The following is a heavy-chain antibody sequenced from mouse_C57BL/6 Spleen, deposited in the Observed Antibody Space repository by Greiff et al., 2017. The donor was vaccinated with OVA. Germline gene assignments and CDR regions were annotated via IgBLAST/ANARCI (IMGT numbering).Heavy chain of an antibody. J-gene: IGHJ3*01. V-gene: IGHV1-5*01. D-gene: IGHD2-4*01. CDR2: IYPGNSDT. Sequence: EVQLQQSGTVLARPGASVKMSCKTSGYTFTSYWMHWVKQRPGQGLEWIGAIYPGNSDTSYNQKFKGKAKLTAVTSASTAYMELSSLTNEDSAVYYCTSSDYDVSWFAYWGQGTLVTVSA. CDR3: TSSDYDVSWFAY. CDR1: GYTFTSYW.